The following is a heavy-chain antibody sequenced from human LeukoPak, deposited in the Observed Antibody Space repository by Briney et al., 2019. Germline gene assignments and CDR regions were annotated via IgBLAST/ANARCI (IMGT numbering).Heavy chain of an antibody. J-gene: IGHJ4*02. CDR2: ITSGVGIT. CDR1: GFTFSNHG. V-gene: IGHV3-23*01. Sequence: GGSLRLSCAASGFTFSNHGMNWVRQAPGKGLEWVSIITSGVGITYYADSVKGRFTISRDNSKNTLYLQMNSLRADDTAVYYCAKGDYYDFDYWGQGTLVTVSS. D-gene: IGHD3-10*01. CDR3: AKGDYYDFDY.